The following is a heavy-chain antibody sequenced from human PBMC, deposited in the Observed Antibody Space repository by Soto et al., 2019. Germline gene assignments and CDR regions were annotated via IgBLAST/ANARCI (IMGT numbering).Heavy chain of an antibody. CDR3: AKALSPSDYYDTSGYYQKHIDY. V-gene: IGHV3-23*01. CDR1: GFTFSSYA. J-gene: IGHJ4*02. D-gene: IGHD3-22*01. Sequence: EVQLLESGGDLVQPGGSLRLSCAASGFTFSSYAMSWVRQAPGKGLEWVSAISGSGGSTYYADSVKGRFSISRDNSKNTLYLQMNSLRAEDTAVYYCAKALSPSDYYDTSGYYQKHIDYWGQGTLVTVSS. CDR2: ISGSGGST.